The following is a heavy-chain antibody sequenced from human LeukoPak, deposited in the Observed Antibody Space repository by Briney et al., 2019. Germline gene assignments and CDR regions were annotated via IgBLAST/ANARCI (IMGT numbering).Heavy chain of an antibody. D-gene: IGHD3-10*01. CDR2: INHSGGT. Sequence: SEALSLTCAVYGGSFSGYSWNWIRQPPVKGLEWIGEINHSGGTNYNPSLKSRVTISVDTSKKQFSLKLSSVTAADTAVYYCARGVDYYGVWGQGTLVTVSS. V-gene: IGHV4-34*01. CDR1: GGSFSGYS. J-gene: IGHJ4*02. CDR3: ARGVDYYGV.